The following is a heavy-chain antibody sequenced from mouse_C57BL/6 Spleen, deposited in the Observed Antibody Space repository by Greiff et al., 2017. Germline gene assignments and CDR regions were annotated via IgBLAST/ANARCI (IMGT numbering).Heavy chain of an antibody. D-gene: IGHD3-2*02. Sequence: VQLQQPGAELVKPGASVKLSCKASGYTFTSYWMHWVKQRPGQCLEWIGMIHPNSGSTNYNEKFKSKATLTVDKSSSTAYMQLSSLTSEDSAVYYCARSKAQATSMDYWGQGTSVTVSS. V-gene: IGHV1-64*01. CDR1: GYTFTSYW. J-gene: IGHJ4*01. CDR3: ARSKAQATSMDY. CDR2: IHPNSGST.